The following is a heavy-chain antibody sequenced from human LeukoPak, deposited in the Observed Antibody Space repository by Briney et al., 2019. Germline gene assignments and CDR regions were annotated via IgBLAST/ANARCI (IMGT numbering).Heavy chain of an antibody. D-gene: IGHD3-16*01. CDR2: ISSSSSTI. J-gene: IGHJ4*02. Sequence: GGSLRLSCAASGFTFSSYWMTWVRQAPGKGLEWVSYISSSSSTIYYADSVKGRFTISRDKAKNSLFLQMNSLRAEDTAVYYCAKGFADYWGQGTLVTVSS. V-gene: IGHV3-48*01. CDR3: AKGFADY. CDR1: GFTFSSYW.